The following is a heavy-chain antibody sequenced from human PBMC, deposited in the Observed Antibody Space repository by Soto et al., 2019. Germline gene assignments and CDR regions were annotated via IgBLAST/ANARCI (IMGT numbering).Heavy chain of an antibody. CDR1: GGSISSGGYY. Sequence: SETLSLTCTVSGGSISSGGYYWSWIRQHPGKGLEWIGYIYYSGSTYYNPSLKSRVTISVDTSKNQFSLKLSSVTAADTAVYYCARDPLDSSGYAESAFDIWGQGTMVTVSS. CDR3: ARDPLDSSGYAESAFDI. D-gene: IGHD3-22*01. V-gene: IGHV4-31*03. CDR2: IYYSGST. J-gene: IGHJ3*02.